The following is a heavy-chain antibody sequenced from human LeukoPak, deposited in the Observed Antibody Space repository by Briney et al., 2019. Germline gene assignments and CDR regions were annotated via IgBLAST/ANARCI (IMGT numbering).Heavy chain of an antibody. D-gene: IGHD3-3*01. V-gene: IGHV3-21*01. J-gene: IGHJ3*02. CDR3: ARGQSGYYTDAFDI. CDR2: ISSSSSYI. Sequence: PGGSLRLSCAASGLTFSRYAMTWVRQAPGKGLEWVSSISSSSSYIYYADSVKGRFTISRDNAKNSLYLQMNSLRAEDTAVYYCARGQSGYYTDAFDIWGQGTMVTVSS. CDR1: GLTFSRYA.